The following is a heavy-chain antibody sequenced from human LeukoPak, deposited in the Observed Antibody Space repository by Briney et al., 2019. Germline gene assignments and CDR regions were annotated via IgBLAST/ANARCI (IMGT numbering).Heavy chain of an antibody. CDR1: GFTFSDYY. Sequence: GGSLRLSCAASGFTFSDYYMSWIRQAPGKGLERVAVISYDGSNKYYADSVKGRFTISRDNSKNTLYLQMNSLRAEDTAVYYCAKTADILTGYYDYWGQGTLVTVSS. CDR3: AKTADILTGYYDY. V-gene: IGHV3-30*18. D-gene: IGHD3-9*01. CDR2: ISYDGSNK. J-gene: IGHJ4*02.